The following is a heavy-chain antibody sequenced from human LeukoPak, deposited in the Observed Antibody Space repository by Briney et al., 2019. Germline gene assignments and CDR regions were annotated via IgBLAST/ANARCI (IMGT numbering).Heavy chain of an antibody. CDR1: GGTFSSYA. D-gene: IGHD3-10*01. V-gene: IGHV1-69*06. J-gene: IGHJ4*02. Sequence: GASVKVSCKASGGTFSSYAISWVRQAPGQGLEWMGGIIPIFGTANYAQKFQGRVTITADKSTSTAYMELSSLRSEDTAVYYCARTVSLWFGELAYWGQGTLVTVSS. CDR3: ARTVSLWFGELAY. CDR2: IIPIFGTA.